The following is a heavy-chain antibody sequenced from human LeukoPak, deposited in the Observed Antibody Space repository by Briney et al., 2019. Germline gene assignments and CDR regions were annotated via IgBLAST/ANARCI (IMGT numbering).Heavy chain of an antibody. CDR2: INSDESST. J-gene: IGHJ6*02. V-gene: IGHV3-74*01. CDR1: GFTFSSYW. CDR3: GKARSLVPSTLVDV. Sequence: AGGCLRLACAASGFTFSSYWMHWVRQAPGKGLVWVSRINSDESSTYYAYSVKGRFTISRDNANTTLYLQMHSLRAEHSAVYHCGKARSLVPSTLVDVWGQGTLVIVSS. D-gene: IGHD2-2*01.